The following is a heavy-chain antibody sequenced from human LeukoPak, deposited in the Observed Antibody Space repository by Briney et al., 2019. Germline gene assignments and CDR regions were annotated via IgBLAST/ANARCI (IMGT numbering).Heavy chain of an antibody. D-gene: IGHD3-3*01. CDR1: GGSFSGYY. Sequence: PSETLSLTCAVYGGSFSGYYWSWIRQPPGKGLEWIGEINHSGSTNYNPSLKSRVTISVDTSKNQFSLKLSSVTAADTAVYYCARGKGRFGVVIIGGYYFDYWGQGTLVTVSS. J-gene: IGHJ4*02. CDR2: INHSGST. V-gene: IGHV4-34*01. CDR3: ARGKGRFGVVIIGGYYFDY.